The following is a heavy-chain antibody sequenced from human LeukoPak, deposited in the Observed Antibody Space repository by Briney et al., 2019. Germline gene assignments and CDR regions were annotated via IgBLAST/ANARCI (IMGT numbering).Heavy chain of an antibody. CDR3: ARVRYSGSYSDY. CDR2: ISAYNGNT. J-gene: IGHJ4*02. V-gene: IGHV1-18*04. D-gene: IGHD1-26*01. Sequence: ASVKVSCKASGYTFTGYYIHWVRQAPGQGLEWMGWISAYNGNTNYAQKLQGRVTMTTDTSTSTAYMELRSLRSDDTAVYYCARVRYSGSYSDYWGQGTLVAVSS. CDR1: GYTFTGYY.